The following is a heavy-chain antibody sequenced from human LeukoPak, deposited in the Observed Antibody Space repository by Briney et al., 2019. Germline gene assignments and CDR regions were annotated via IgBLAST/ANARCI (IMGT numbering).Heavy chain of an antibody. CDR2: INPNSVGT. D-gene: IGHD3-22*01. CDR3: ARVAWGTRGRYYDSSGGSFDY. Sequence: STVKVSCKASGYTFTGYYMHLVGQAPGHGLEWMGWINPNSVGTNYAQKFQGRVTMTRDTSISTAYMELGRLRSDDTAVYYCARVAWGTRGRYYDSSGGSFDYWGQGNLVTVSS. J-gene: IGHJ4*02. CDR1: GYTFTGYY. V-gene: IGHV1-2*02.